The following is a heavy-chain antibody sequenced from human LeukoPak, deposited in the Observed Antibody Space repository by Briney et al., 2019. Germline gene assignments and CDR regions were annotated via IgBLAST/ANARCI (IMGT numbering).Heavy chain of an antibody. J-gene: IGHJ4*02. CDR1: GYTFTGYY. D-gene: IGHD1-14*01. CDR3: ARVRAEPKYYFDY. V-gene: IGHV1-2*02. Sequence: ASVKVSCKASGYTFTGYYMHWVRQAPGQGLEWMGWINPNSGGTNYAQKFQGRVTMTRDTSISTAYMELSRLGSDDTAVYYCARVRAEPKYYFDYWGQGTLVTVSS. CDR2: INPNSGGT.